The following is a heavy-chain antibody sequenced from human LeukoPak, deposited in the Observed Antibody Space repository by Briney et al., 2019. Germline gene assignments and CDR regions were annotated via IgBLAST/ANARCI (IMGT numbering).Heavy chain of an antibody. CDR2: FSDDEGRT. CDR3: ARDFFYGLDV. Sequence: GGSLRLSCEVSGFTFSSYWIHWVRQAPGKGLVWVSRFSDDEGRTVYADSVKGRFTISKDNAKNTLYLQMNSLRAEDTAVYYCARDFFYGLDVWGQGTTVTVSS. D-gene: IGHD2/OR15-2a*01. J-gene: IGHJ6*02. CDR1: GFTFSSYW. V-gene: IGHV3-74*01.